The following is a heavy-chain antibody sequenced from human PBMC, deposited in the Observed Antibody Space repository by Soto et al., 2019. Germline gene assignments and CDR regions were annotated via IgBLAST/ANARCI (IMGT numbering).Heavy chain of an antibody. CDR2: INPNSGGT. CDR3: ARGWGPGIAGAANNWFDP. J-gene: IGHJ5*02. D-gene: IGHD6-13*01. CDR1: GYTFTNFY. V-gene: IGHV1-2*02. Sequence: QVQLVQSGAEVKKPGASVKVSCKASGYTFTNFYIHWVRQAPGQGLEWMGWINPNSGGTKFAQKFQGRVTMTRDTSIRSAYMELSSLTSGDTAVYYCARGWGPGIAGAANNWFDPWGQGTLVTVSS.